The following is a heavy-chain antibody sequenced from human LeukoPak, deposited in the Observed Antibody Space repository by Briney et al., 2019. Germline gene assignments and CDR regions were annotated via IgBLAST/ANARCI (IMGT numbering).Heavy chain of an antibody. CDR3: ARDRGNWNNAASFDI. V-gene: IGHV3-23*01. CDR2: ISGSRGST. J-gene: IGHJ3*02. Sequence: GGSLRLSCAASGFTFSSYGMRLVRQAPAKGLEWVSVISGSRGSTYYADSVEGRFTVSRDNSKNTLYLQMHSLRAEDTALYYCARDRGNWNNAASFDIWGQGTMVTVSS. CDR1: GFTFSSYG. D-gene: IGHD1/OR15-1a*01.